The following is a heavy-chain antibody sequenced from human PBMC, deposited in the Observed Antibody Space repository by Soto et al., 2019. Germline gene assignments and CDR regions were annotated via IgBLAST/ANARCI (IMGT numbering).Heavy chain of an antibody. J-gene: IGHJ4*02. V-gene: IGHV3-30*18. CDR1: GFAFSSYG. Sequence: GGSLRLSCAGSGFAFSSYGIHWVRQAPGKGLEWVAVTSYDEKNKYYADSVKGRFTISRDNSKNTLYLQMTGLTTEDTAVYYCTKDRTGSWYSFWDWGQGTLVTVSS. D-gene: IGHD6-13*01. CDR3: TKDRTGSWYSFWD. CDR2: TSYDEKNK.